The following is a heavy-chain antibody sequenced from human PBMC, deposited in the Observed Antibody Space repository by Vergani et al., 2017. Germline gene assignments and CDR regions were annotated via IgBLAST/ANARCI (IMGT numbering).Heavy chain of an antibody. CDR3: ARDRIVVVTAIRSDAFDI. CDR1: GFTFSSSW. J-gene: IGHJ3*02. D-gene: IGHD2-21*02. V-gene: IGHV3-7*01. Sequence: EVQLVESGGGLVQPGGSLRLSCAASGFTFSSSWMSWARQAPGKGLEWVANIKQDGSEKYYVDSVKGRFTISRDNAKNSLYLQMNSLRAEDTAVYYCARDRIVVVTAIRSDAFDIWGQGTMVTVSS. CDR2: IKQDGSEK.